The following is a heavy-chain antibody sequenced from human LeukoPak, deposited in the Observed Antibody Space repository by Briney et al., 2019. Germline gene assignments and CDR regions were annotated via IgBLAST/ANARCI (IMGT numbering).Heavy chain of an antibody. CDR3: ARGVTTAIWSSFDY. J-gene: IGHJ4*02. D-gene: IGHD4-11*01. Sequence: GGSLRLSCAASGFTFTTYWMHWVRQAPGKGLVWVSHINSDGSITSYADSVKGRFTVSRDSSKNTLYLQMNSLRAEDTAVHYCARGVTTAIWSSFDYWGQGTLVTVSS. V-gene: IGHV3-74*01. CDR1: GFTFTTYW. CDR2: INSDGSIT.